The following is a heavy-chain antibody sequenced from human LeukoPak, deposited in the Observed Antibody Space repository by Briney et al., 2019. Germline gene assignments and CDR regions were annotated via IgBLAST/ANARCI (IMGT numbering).Heavy chain of an antibody. CDR3: ARVLIIMMGKDWFDP. CDR2: IRSSSRYI. J-gene: IGHJ5*02. Sequence: GGSLTLSRAASGFTFSSYRMNWVRPAPGKGLAWVSSIRSSSRYIYHADSVKGRFTISRDNPKNSRHRQMNSLRAANTAVSYCARVLIIMMGKDWFDPWSQGSLATASS. D-gene: IGHD3-16*01. CDR1: GFTFSSYR. V-gene: IGHV3-21*01.